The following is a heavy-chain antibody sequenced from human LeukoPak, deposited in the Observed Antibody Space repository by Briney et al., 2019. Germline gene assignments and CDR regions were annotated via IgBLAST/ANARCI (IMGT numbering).Heavy chain of an antibody. CDR3: AKDLLSAYCGGDCYNAFDY. CDR2: ISGSGGST. V-gene: IGHV3-23*01. Sequence: GGSLRLSCAASGFTFSSYAMSWVRQAPGKGLEWVSAISGSGGSTYYADSVKGRFTISRDNSKNTLYLQMNSLRAEDTAVYYCAKDLLSAYCGGDCYNAFDYWGQGTLVTVPS. CDR1: GFTFSSYA. J-gene: IGHJ4*02. D-gene: IGHD2-21*02.